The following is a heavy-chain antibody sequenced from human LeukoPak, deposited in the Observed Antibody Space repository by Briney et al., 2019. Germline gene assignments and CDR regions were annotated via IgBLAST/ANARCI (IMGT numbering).Heavy chain of an antibody. V-gene: IGHV3-30*03. CDR3: ARPQLGMGYSYYMDV. Sequence: PGMSLRLSCAASGFPFSSYGMHWVRQAPGKGLEWVAAISNDGNNKFYADSVKGRFTISRDNPKNTMNLQMNSLRAEDTAVYYCARPQLGMGYSYYMDVWGKGTTVTVSS. CDR2: ISNDGNNK. CDR1: GFPFSSYG. J-gene: IGHJ6*03. D-gene: IGHD6-13*01.